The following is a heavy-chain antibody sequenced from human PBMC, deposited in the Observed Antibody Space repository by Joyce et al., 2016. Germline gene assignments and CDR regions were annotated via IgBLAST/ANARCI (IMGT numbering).Heavy chain of an antibody. J-gene: IGHJ4*02. CDR2: INYSGST. V-gene: IGHV4-34*01. CDR1: SGLFNGFI. Sequence: QVQLQQWGAGLLKPSETLSLTCAVNSGLFNGFIWTWVRQSPGKGLEWIGDINYSGSTNYSPSLKNRVTISIDTSKKQFSLKLTSVTSADTAVYHCARSQLLAPLGHWGQGTPVTVSP. D-gene: IGHD6-19*01. CDR3: ARSQLLAPLGH.